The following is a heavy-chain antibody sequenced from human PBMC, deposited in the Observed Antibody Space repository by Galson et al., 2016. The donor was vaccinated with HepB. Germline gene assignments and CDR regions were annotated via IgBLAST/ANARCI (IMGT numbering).Heavy chain of an antibody. CDR1: GYTFANFW. J-gene: IGHJ4*02. Sequence: QSGAEVKKPGESLKISCKTSGYTFANFWIAWVRQLPGKGLEWVATIYPGDSDTRYSPSFQGHVTVSADKSIDTAYLQWTSLKASDTAFYYCARRGPSVPIAKYYFDSWGQGSLVTVSS. CDR3: ARRGPSVPIAKYYFDS. D-gene: IGHD4-17*01. CDR2: IYPGDSDT. V-gene: IGHV5-51*01.